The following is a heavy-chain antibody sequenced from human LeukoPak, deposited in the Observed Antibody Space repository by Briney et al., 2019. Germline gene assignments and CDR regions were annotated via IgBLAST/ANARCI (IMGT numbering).Heavy chain of an antibody. CDR2: INSDGSST. D-gene: IGHD3-3*01. CDR1: GFTFSSYW. V-gene: IGHV3-74*01. CDR3: ARGVTEDTGVAQFDS. J-gene: IGHJ4*02. Sequence: GGSLRLSCAASGFTFSSYWMHWVRQAPGKGLVWVSRINSDGSSTSYADSVKGRLTISRDNSKSTLYLQMNSLRPDDTAVYYCARGVTEDTGVAQFDSWGQGSLVTVSS.